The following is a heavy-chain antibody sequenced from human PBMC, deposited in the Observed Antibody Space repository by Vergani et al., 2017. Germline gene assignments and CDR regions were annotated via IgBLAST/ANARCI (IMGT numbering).Heavy chain of an antibody. CDR2: INPSGGST. CDR3: ARVYYYGSGSYYPYFDY. V-gene: IGHV1-46*01. CDR1: GYTFTSYY. Sequence: QVQLVQSGSELKKPGASVKVSCKASGYTFTSYYMHWVRQAPGQGLEWMGIINPSGGSTSYAQKFQGRVTMTRDTSISTAYMELSRLRSDDTAVYYCARVYYYGSGSYYPYFDYWGQGTLVTVSS. J-gene: IGHJ4*02. D-gene: IGHD3-10*01.